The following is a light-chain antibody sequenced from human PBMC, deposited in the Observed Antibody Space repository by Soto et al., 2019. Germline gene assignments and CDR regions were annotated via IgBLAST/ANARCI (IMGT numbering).Light chain of an antibody. CDR2: WAS. CDR1: QSVLYSSNNKNY. J-gene: IGKJ2*01. V-gene: IGKV4-1*01. CDR3: QQYYSTAYT. Sequence: DIVMTQSPDSLAVSLGERATINCKSSQSVLYSSNNKNYLAWYQQTPGQPPKLLIYWASTRESGVPDRFSGSGSGTDFPLTISSLQAEDVAVYYCQQYYSTAYTFGQGTKLEIK.